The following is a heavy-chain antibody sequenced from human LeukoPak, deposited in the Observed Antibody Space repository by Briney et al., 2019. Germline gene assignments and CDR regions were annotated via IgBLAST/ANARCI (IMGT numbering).Heavy chain of an antibody. CDR3: ARVHRPGGGQWLVQEYFQH. J-gene: IGHJ1*01. V-gene: IGHV3-30-3*01. CDR2: ISYDGSNK. CDR1: GFTFSSYA. D-gene: IGHD6-19*01. Sequence: QPGRSLRLSCAASGFTFSSYAMHWVRQAPGKGLEWVAVISYDGSNKYYADSVKGRFTISRDNSKNTLYLQMNSLRAEDTAVYYCARVHRPGGGQWLVQEYFQHWGQGTLVTVSP.